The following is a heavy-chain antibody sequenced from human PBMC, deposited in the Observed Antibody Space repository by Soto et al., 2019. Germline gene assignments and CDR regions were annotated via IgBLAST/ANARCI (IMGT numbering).Heavy chain of an antibody. CDR3: ARDPPHFGSGWYFDY. CDR2: ISYDGSNK. CDR1: GFTFSSYA. Sequence: GGSLRLSCAASGFTFSSYAMHWVRQAPGKGLEWVAVISYDGSNKYYADSVKGRFTISRDNSKNTLYLQMNSLRAEDTAVYYCARDPPHFGSGWYFDYWGQGTLVTVSS. J-gene: IGHJ4*02. D-gene: IGHD6-19*01. V-gene: IGHV3-30-3*01.